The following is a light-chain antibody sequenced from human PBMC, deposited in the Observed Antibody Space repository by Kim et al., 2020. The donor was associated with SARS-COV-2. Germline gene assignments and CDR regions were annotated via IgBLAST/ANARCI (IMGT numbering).Light chain of an antibody. CDR1: HSVSSSY. J-gene: IGKJ4*01. CDR3: QQYGSSPLT. V-gene: IGKV3-20*01. Sequence: SPGDRASLSCRASHSVSSSYFAWYQQKPGQAPRLLIYGASSRATGIPDRFSGSGSRTDFTLTISRLEPEDVAVYYCQQYGSSPLTFGGGTKVDIK. CDR2: GAS.